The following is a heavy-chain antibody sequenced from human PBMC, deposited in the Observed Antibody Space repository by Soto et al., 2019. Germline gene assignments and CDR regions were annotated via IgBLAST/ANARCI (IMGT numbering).Heavy chain of an antibody. Sequence: HPGGSLRLSCAASGFTFSSYAMSWVRQAPGKGLEWVANIKQDGSEKYYVDSVKGRFTISRDNAKNSLYLQMNSLRAEDTAVYYCARDSTGGLRYFDWLVFPDYWGQGTLVTVSS. V-gene: IGHV3-7*03. J-gene: IGHJ4*02. D-gene: IGHD3-9*01. CDR1: GFTFSSYA. CDR2: IKQDGSEK. CDR3: ARDSTGGLRYFDWLVFPDY.